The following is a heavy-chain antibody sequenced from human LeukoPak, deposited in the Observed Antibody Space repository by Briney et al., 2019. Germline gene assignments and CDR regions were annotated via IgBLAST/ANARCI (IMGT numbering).Heavy chain of an antibody. Sequence: ASVKVSCKASGYTFTGYYMHWVRQAPGQGLEWMGWINPNSGGTNYAQKFQGRVTMTRDTSISTAYMELSRLRSDDTAVYYCARLFYSSGYYIPFDYWGQGTLVTVSS. CDR2: INPNSGGT. CDR3: ARLFYSSGYYIPFDY. D-gene: IGHD3-22*01. V-gene: IGHV1-2*02. J-gene: IGHJ4*02. CDR1: GYTFTGYY.